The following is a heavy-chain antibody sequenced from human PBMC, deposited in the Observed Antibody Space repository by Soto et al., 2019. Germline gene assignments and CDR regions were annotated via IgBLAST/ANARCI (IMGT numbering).Heavy chain of an antibody. CDR1: GGSISSYY. V-gene: IGHV4-59*08. CDR3: ARQITFWVTTPYYYMDV. Sequence: SETLSLTCTVSGGSISSYYWSWIRQRPGKGLEWIGYIYYSGSTNYNPSLKSRVTISVDTSKNQFSLKLSSVTAADTAVYYCARQITFWVTTPYYYMDVWGKGTTVTVSS. CDR2: IYYSGST. D-gene: IGHD4-17*01. J-gene: IGHJ6*03.